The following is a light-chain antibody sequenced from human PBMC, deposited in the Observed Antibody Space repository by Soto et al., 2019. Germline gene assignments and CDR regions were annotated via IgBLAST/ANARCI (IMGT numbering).Light chain of an antibody. V-gene: IGLV2-23*01. Sequence: QSALTQPASVSGSPGQSINISCTGTSSDVGSYNLVSWYQQHPGKAPKLMIYEGSKRPSGVSNRFSGSKSGNTASLTISGLQAEDDADYYCCSYAGSYVFGTGTKLTVL. J-gene: IGLJ1*01. CDR3: CSYAGSYV. CDR2: EGS. CDR1: SSDVGSYNL.